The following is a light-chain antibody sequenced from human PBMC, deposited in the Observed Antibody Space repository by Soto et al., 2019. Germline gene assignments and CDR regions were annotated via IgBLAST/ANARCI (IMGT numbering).Light chain of an antibody. V-gene: IGKV3-15*01. J-gene: IGKJ5*01. CDR3: QQYNNWPPIT. CDR1: QSISDT. Sequence: EIVMTQSPATLSVSPGGRATLSCRASQSISDTLAWYQQKPGQAPRLLIYGASTRAIGIPARFSGSGSGTEFTLTISSLQSEDFAVYYCQQYNNWPPITFGQGTRLEIK. CDR2: GAS.